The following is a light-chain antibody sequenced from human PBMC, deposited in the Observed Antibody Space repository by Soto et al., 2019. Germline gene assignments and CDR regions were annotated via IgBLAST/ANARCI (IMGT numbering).Light chain of an antibody. J-gene: IGKJ1*01. CDR2: GAS. CDR1: HSVSSS. Sequence: EIVLTQSPATLSLSPGERATLSCRASHSVSSSLAWYQQKPGQAPRLLISGASTRAAGIPARFSGSASGTEVTLTISSLKSEDVAVYYCQHYNTWTWTFGQGTKVDIK. CDR3: QHYNTWTWT. V-gene: IGKV3-15*01.